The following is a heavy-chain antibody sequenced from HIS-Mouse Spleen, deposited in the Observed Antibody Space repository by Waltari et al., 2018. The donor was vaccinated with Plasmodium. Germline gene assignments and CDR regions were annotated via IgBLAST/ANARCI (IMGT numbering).Heavy chain of an antibody. CDR1: GGPFSGYY. J-gene: IGHJ4*02. Sequence: QVQLQQWGAGLLKPSETLSLTCAVHGGPFSGYYWSWIRQPPGKGQEWIGEINHSGNTNYNPSLKSRVTISVDTSKNQFSLKLSSVTAADTAVYYCASSGSGSYYYWGQGTLVTVSS. CDR3: ASSGSGSYYY. V-gene: IGHV4-34*01. CDR2: INHSGNT. D-gene: IGHD3-10*01.